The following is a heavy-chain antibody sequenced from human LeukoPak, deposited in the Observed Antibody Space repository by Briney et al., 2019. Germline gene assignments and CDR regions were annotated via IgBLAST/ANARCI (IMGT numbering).Heavy chain of an antibody. CDR2: IIPIFGTA. J-gene: IGHJ5*02. V-gene: IGHV1-69*05. D-gene: IGHD6-13*01. CDR1: GGTFSRDA. CDR3: ARVGVPYSSSYWFDP. Sequence: ASVKVSCRASGGTFSRDAISWVRQAPGQGLEWMGGIIPIFGTANYAQKFQGRVTITTDESTTTAYMELSSLRSEDTAVYYCARVGVPYSSSYWFDPWGQGTLVNVSS.